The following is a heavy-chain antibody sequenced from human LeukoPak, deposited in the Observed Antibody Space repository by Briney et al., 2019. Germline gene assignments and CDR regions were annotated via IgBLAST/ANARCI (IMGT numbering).Heavy chain of an antibody. V-gene: IGHV1-8*01. D-gene: IGHD6-13*01. CDR3: ARGLLAAAGTGV. J-gene: IGHJ4*02. CDR2: MNPNSGNT. CDR1: GYTFTSYD. Sequence: GASVKVSCKASGYTFTSYDINWVRQATGQGLEWMGWMNPNSGNTGYAQKFQGRVTMTRNTSISTAYMELSSLRSEDTAVYYCARGLLAAAGTGVWGQGTLVTVSS.